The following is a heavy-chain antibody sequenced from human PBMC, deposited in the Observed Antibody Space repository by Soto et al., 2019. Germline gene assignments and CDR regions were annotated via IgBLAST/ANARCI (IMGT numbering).Heavy chain of an antibody. J-gene: IGHJ6*02. Sequence: GGSLRLSCAASGFTFSSYSMNWVRQAPGKGLEWVSSISSSSSYIYYADSVKGRFTISRDNAKNSLYLQMNSLRAEDTAVYYCARGGDIAARPDYYYGMDVWGQGTTVTVSS. V-gene: IGHV3-21*01. D-gene: IGHD6-6*01. CDR1: GFTFSSYS. CDR3: ARGGDIAARPDYYYGMDV. CDR2: ISSSSSYI.